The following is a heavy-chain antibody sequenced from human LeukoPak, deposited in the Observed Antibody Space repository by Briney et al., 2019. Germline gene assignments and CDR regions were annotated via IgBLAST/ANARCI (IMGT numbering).Heavy chain of an antibody. V-gene: IGHV4-59*12. CDR1: AGFLSTYY. CDR3: ARERVWGSYRDYFDY. CDR2: IHDSGST. D-gene: IGHD3-16*02. Sequence: PSETLSLTCTVSAGFLSTYYWTWIRQPPGKGLEWIGYIHDSGSTKYSPSLKSRVTISVDTSKNQFSLKLSSVTAADTAVYYCARERVWGSYRDYFDYWGQGILVTVSS. J-gene: IGHJ4*02.